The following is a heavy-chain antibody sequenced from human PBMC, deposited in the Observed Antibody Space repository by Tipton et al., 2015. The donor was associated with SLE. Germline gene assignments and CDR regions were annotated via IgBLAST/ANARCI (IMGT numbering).Heavy chain of an antibody. CDR1: GYTFTGHY. D-gene: IGHD1-1*01. Sequence: QLVQSGAEVKKPGASVKVSCKASGYTFTGHYMHWVRQAPGQGLEWMGRINPNSGGTNYAQKFQGRVTMTRDTSISTAYMELSRLRSDDAAVYYCASARPDVRSNWERWCDPWGHGTLVSISS. J-gene: IGHJ5*02. CDR3: ASARPDVRSNWERWCDP. CDR2: INPNSGGT. V-gene: IGHV1-2*06.